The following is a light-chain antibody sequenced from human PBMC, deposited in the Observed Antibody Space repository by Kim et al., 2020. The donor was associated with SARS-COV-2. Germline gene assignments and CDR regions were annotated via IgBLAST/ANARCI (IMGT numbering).Light chain of an antibody. CDR1: SSDVGSYNR. Sequence: GQSVTISCTETSSDVGSYNRVSWYQPPPGTAPTLMIYEVSNRPSGVPDRFSGSKSGNTASLTISGLQAEDEADYYCSSYTSSSTVVFGGGTQLTVL. CDR2: EVS. J-gene: IGLJ2*01. CDR3: SSYTSSSTVV. V-gene: IGLV2-18*02.